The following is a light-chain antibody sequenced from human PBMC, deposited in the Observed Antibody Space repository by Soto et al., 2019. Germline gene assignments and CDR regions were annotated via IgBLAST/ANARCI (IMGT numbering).Light chain of an antibody. CDR2: GAS. CDR1: QSVSSSY. CDR3: QQYGDSPPYT. J-gene: IGKJ2*01. V-gene: IGKV3-20*01. Sequence: EIVLTQSPGTLSLSPGERATLSCRASQSVSSSYLAWYQQKPGQAPRLLIYGASSRATGTPDRFSGSGSGTDFTLPISRLEPEDFAVYYCQQYGDSPPYTFGQGTKLEIK.